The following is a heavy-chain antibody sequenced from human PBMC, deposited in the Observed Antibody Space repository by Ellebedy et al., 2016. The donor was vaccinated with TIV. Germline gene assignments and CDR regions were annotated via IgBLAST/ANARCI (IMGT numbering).Heavy chain of an antibody. CDR2: INSDGSST. CDR1: GFTFSSYW. J-gene: IGHJ4*02. Sequence: GESLKISCAASGFTFSSYWMHWVRQAPGKGLVWVSRINSDGSSTSYADSVKGRFTISRDNSKNTLYLQMNSLRAEDTAVYYCARGVVAVHSFDYWGQGTLVTVSS. V-gene: IGHV3-74*01. CDR3: ARGVVAVHSFDY. D-gene: IGHD6-19*01.